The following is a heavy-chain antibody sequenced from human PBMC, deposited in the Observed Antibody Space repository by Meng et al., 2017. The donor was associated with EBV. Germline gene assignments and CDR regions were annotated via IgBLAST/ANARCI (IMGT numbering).Heavy chain of an antibody. D-gene: IGHD6-13*01. J-gene: IGHJ4*02. CDR3: ARAEIAAAGRLDY. CDR1: GGTFSSYA. CDR2: IIPIFGTA. V-gene: IGHV1-69*06. Sequence: QVQLLQSGDEVTKPGSSGKVSCKASGGTFSSYAISWVRQSPGQGLEWMGGIIPIFGTANYAQKFQGRVTITADKSTSTAYMELSSLRSEDTAVYYCARAEIAAAGRLDYWGQGTLVTVSS.